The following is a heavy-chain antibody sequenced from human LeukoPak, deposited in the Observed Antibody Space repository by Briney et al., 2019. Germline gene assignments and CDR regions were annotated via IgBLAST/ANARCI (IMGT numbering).Heavy chain of an antibody. J-gene: IGHJ3*02. CDR2: ISTSSSYI. Sequence: RGSLRLSCAASGFTFSSYGMHWVRQAPGKGLEWVSSISTSSSYIYYADSVKGRFTISRDNAKKSLHLQMNSLRVDDTAVYYCARGASVVAGNDNAFDIWGQGTMITVSS. V-gene: IGHV3-21*01. CDR1: GFTFSSYG. D-gene: IGHD6-19*01. CDR3: ARGASVVAGNDNAFDI.